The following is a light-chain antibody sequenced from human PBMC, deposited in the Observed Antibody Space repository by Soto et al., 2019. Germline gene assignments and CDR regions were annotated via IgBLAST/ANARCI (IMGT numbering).Light chain of an antibody. J-gene: IGKJ2*01. CDR2: SAS. CDR3: QQSCRTPQT. CDR1: QGVSAY. V-gene: IGKV1-39*01. Sequence: DIQMTQSPSSLSASVGDRVTITCRASQGVSAYLLWYQQTQGRAPKLLIYSASSLVSGVPSRFSSSGSGTSYNHTISSLQSEDFAPYYCQQSCRTPQTFGQGPKLE.